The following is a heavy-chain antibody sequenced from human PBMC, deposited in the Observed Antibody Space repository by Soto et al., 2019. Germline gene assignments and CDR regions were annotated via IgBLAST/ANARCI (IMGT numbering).Heavy chain of an antibody. CDR3: ARGRSGYSYGHPLDC. Sequence: GGSLRLSCAASGFTFSDHYMDWVRQAPGKGLEWVGRTRNKANSYTTEYAASVKGRFTISRDDSKNSLYLQMDGLKTEDTAVYYCARGRSGYSYGHPLDCWGQGTLVTVSS. CDR1: GFTFSDHY. V-gene: IGHV3-72*01. D-gene: IGHD5-18*01. J-gene: IGHJ4*02. CDR2: TRNKANSYTT.